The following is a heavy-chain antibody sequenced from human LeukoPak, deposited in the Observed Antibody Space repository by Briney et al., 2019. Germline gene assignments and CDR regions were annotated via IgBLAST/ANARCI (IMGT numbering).Heavy chain of an antibody. CDR2: IDTSGNT. D-gene: IGHD6-13*01. CDR1: GGSINSYY. Sequence: SETLSLTCTVSGGSINSYYWSWIRQTPEKGLEWIGRIDTSGNTNYKPSLKSRVTMPVDTSKNQFSLKLSSVTAADTAVYYCARVSSSWYQDWYFDLWGRGTLVTVSS. J-gene: IGHJ2*01. CDR3: ARVSSSWYQDWYFDL. V-gene: IGHV4-4*07.